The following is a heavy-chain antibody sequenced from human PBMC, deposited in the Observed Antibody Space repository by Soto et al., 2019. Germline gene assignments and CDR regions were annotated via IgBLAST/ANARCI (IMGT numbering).Heavy chain of an antibody. V-gene: IGHV3-23*01. J-gene: IGHJ4*02. CDR2: ISGSGGST. D-gene: IGHD5-12*01. CDR1: GFTFSSYA. Sequence: EVQLLESGGGLVQPGGSLRLSCAASGFTFSSYAMSWVRQAPGKGLEWVSAISGSGGSTYYADSVKGRFTISRDNSKNTLYLQMNSLRAEDTAGYYCAKDEGYSGYEQPPAPFDYWGQGTLVTVSS. CDR3: AKDEGYSGYEQPPAPFDY.